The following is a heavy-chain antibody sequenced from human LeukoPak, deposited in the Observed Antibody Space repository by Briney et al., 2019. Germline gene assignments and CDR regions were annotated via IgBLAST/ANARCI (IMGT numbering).Heavy chain of an antibody. CDR3: ARVESLYCSGGSCYDY. D-gene: IGHD2-15*01. CDR2: INPNSGGT. V-gene: IGHV1-2*02. CDR1: GYTFTNYY. Sequence: GASVKVSCKASGYTFTNYYIHWARQAPGQGLEWMGWINPNSGGTKYAQKFQGRVTMTRDTSISTAYMELNRLRSDDTAVYYCARVESLYCSGGSCYDYWGQGTLVTVSS. J-gene: IGHJ4*02.